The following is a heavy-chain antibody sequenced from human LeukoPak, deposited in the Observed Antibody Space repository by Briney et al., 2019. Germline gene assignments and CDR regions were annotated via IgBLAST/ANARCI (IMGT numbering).Heavy chain of an antibody. J-gene: IGHJ4*02. Sequence: GGSLRLSCAASGFTFNTYAMSWVRRAPGKRLEWVSAISASDPGTYYADSVKGRFTISRDNSKNTLFLQMNSLRAEDTAVYYCAKAPAASCIGSNCYHFDRWGQGTLVTVSS. CDR2: ISASDPGT. V-gene: IGHV3-23*01. CDR1: GFTFNTYA. CDR3: AKAPAASCIGSNCYHFDR. D-gene: IGHD2-15*01.